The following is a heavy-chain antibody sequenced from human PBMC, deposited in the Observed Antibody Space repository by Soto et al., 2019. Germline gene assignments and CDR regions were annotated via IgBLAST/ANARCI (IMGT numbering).Heavy chain of an antibody. D-gene: IGHD3-22*01. CDR1: GGSISSGNYY. CDR2: IYYTGST. Sequence: QVQLQESGPGLVKPSQTLSLTCTVSGGSISSGNYYWSWIRQHPGKGLELIGYIYYTGSTYYSPSLKSRVTISVDTSKNQFSLKLSSVTAADTAVYYCARDAYHYYDSMGWFDPWGQGTLVTVSS. V-gene: IGHV4-31*03. CDR3: ARDAYHYYDSMGWFDP. J-gene: IGHJ5*02.